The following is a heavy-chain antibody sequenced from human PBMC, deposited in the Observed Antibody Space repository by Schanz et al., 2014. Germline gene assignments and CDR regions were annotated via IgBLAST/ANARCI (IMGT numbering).Heavy chain of an antibody. J-gene: IGHJ3*01. CDR1: GGSISSGNYY. D-gene: IGHD3-10*01. Sequence: QVQLQESGPGLVKPSQTLSLTCTVSGGSISSGNYYWNWIRQPAGKGLEWIGRIYTSGSTNYNPSLKSRVTISLDMSKKSFSLNLSSVTTADAAVYYCARDPWVGEKDAFDFWGQGTMVIVSS. V-gene: IGHV4-61*02. CDR3: ARDPWVGEKDAFDF. CDR2: IYTSGST.